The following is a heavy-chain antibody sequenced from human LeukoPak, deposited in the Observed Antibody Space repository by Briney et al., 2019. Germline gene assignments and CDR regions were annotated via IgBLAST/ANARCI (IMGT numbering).Heavy chain of an antibody. J-gene: IGHJ6*03. CDR2: INHSGST. D-gene: IGHD3-10*01. CDR1: GGSFSGYY. CDR3: ARGCTYGSRSYCPYYYYYMDV. V-gene: IGHV4-34*01. Sequence: SETLSLTCAVYGGSFSGYYWSWIRQPPGKGLEWIGEINHSGSTNYNPSLKSRVTISVDTSKNQFSLKLSSVTAADTAVFYCARGCTYGSRSYCPYYYYYMDVWGKGTTVTVSS.